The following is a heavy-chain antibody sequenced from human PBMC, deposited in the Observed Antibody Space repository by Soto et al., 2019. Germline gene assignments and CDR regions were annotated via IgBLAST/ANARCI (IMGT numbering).Heavy chain of an antibody. J-gene: IGHJ4*02. CDR2: IIPMVGMS. CDR3: ARRYSAH. Sequence: GASVKVSCKASGDTFNFYTFSWVRQAPGQGLEWMGRIIPMVGMSNYSPSFQGHVTISADKSISTAYLQWSSLKASDTAMYYCARRYSAHWGQGTLVTVSS. V-gene: IGHV1-69*02. D-gene: IGHD2-21*01. CDR1: GDTFNFYT.